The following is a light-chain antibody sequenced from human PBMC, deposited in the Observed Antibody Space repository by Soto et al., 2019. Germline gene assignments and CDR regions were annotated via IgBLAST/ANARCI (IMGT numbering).Light chain of an antibody. V-gene: IGLV2-23*03. CDR2: EGS. J-gene: IGLJ2*01. Sequence: QSVLTQPASVSGSPGQSITISCTGSSSDIGSHNLVSWYQQHPDKAPKLMIYEGSKRPSGVSDRFSGSKSGNTASLTVSGLQAEDEADYYCSSYAGSSTFLLFGGGTKLTVL. CDR1: SSDIGSHNL. CDR3: SSYAGSSTFLL.